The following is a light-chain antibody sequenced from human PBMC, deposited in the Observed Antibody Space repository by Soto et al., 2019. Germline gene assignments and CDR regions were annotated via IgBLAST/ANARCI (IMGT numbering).Light chain of an antibody. CDR2: AAS. V-gene: IGKV1-39*01. J-gene: IGKJ3*01. CDR3: QQTYSPPFT. CDR1: QRITNS. Sequence: DIQITQSPSSLSASVGDSVTIPCRASQRITNSSKWYQQKPVKAPNLLIYAASSLQRGVPSRFSGSGSGTDFTLTISSLQPDDFATYYCQQTYSPPFTFGSGTKVDIK.